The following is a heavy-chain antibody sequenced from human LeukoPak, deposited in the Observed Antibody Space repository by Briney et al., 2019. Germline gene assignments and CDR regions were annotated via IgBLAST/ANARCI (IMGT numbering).Heavy chain of an antibody. J-gene: IGHJ6*02. V-gene: IGHV3-9*01. CDR2: ISWNSGSI. D-gene: IGHD6-19*01. CDR3: AKDITLVDIAVAGTHYYGMDV. Sequence: GRSLRLSCAASGFTFDDYAMHWVRQAPGKGLEWVSGISWNSGSIGYADSVKGRFTISRDNAKNSLYLQMNSLRAEDTALYYCAKDITLVDIAVAGTHYYGMDVWGQGTTVTVSS. CDR1: GFTFDDYA.